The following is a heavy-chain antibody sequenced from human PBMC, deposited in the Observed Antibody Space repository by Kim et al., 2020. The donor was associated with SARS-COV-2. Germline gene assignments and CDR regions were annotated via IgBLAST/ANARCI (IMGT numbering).Heavy chain of an antibody. CDR2: IYPGDSDT. CDR3: ARLLGSSSSVCDY. V-gene: IGHV5-51*01. CDR1: GFSFSRYW. D-gene: IGHD6-6*01. Sequence: GESLKISCNGSGFSFSRYWIAWVRQMPGKGLEWIGLIYPGDSDTRYSPSFQGQVTMSADKSISTAYLQWRSLKASDTAMYYCARLLGSSSSVCDYWGQGTLVTVSS. J-gene: IGHJ4*02.